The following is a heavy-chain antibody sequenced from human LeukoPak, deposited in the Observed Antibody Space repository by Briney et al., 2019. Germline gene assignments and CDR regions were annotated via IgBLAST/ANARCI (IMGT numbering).Heavy chain of an antibody. D-gene: IGHD2-2*01. Sequence: SETLSLTCTASGGSISSYYWSWIRQPPGKGLEWIGYIYYSGSTNYNPSLKSRVTISVDTSKNQFSLKLSSVTAADTAVYYCARGQLLRGWFDPWGQGTLVTVSS. CDR3: ARGQLLRGWFDP. CDR1: GGSISSYY. CDR2: IYYSGST. V-gene: IGHV4-59*12. J-gene: IGHJ5*02.